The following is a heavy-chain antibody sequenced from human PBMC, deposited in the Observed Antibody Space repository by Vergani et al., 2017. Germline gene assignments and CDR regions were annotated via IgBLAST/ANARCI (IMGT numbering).Heavy chain of an antibody. CDR2: IIPIFGTA. Sequence: HVQLVQSGAEVKKPRSSVKVSCKASGGTFRSYAISWVRQAPGQGLEWMGGIIPIFGTANYAQKFQGRVTITADESTSTAYMELSSLRSEDTAVYYCASVDFDWSIPPPWGQGTLVTVSS. D-gene: IGHD3-9*01. J-gene: IGHJ5*02. CDR3: ASVDFDWSIPPP. CDR1: GGTFRSYA. V-gene: IGHV1-69*12.